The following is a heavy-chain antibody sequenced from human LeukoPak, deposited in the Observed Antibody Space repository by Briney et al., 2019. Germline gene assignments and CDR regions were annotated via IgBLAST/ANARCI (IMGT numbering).Heavy chain of an antibody. V-gene: IGHV4-39*07. D-gene: IGHD2-2*01. CDR2: IYYSGST. Sequence: PGGSLRLSCAASGFTFSSYSMNWIRQPPGKGLEWIGSIYYSGSTYYNPSLKSRVTISVDTSKNQFSLKLSSVTAADTAVYYCAREYCSSTSCPFDYWGQGTLVTVSS. J-gene: IGHJ4*02. CDR1: GFTFSSYS. CDR3: AREYCSSTSCPFDY.